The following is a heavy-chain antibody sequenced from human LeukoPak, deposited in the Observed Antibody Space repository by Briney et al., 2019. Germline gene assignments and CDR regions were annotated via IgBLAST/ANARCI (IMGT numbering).Heavy chain of an antibody. V-gene: IGHV4-30-4*01. J-gene: IGHJ5*02. CDR2: IYYSGST. D-gene: IGHD4-11*01. CDR3: ARGHYSNYDNWFDP. CDR1: GGSISSGDYY. Sequence: SQTLSLTCTVSGGSISSGDYYWSWIRQPPGKGLEWIGYIYYSGSTYYNPSLKSRVTISVDTSKNQFSLKLSPVTAADTAVYYCARGHYSNYDNWFDPWGQGTLVTVSS.